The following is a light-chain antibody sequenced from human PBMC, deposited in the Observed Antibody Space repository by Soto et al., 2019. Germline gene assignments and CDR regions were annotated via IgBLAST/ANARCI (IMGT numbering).Light chain of an antibody. CDR1: SSVVGGYNY. CDR3: SSYAASNNFYFV. J-gene: IGLJ3*02. CDR2: EVT. V-gene: IGLV2-8*01. Sequence: SALTQLPSASGSPGQSVTISCTGTSSVVGGYNYVSWYQQYPGRAPKLMIYEVTKRPSGVPDRFSGSKSGNTASLTVSGLQAEDEADYYCSSYAASNNFYFVFGGGTKVTV.